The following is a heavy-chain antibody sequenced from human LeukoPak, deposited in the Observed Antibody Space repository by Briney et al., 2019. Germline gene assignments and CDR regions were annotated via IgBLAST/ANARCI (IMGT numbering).Heavy chain of an antibody. CDR1: GGSISSYY. V-gene: IGHV4-59*01. Sequence: PSETLSLTCTVSGGSISSYYWSWIRQPPGKGLEWIGYIYYSGSTNYNPSLKSRVTISVDTSKNQFSLKLSSVTAADTAVYYCARASSAYYDFWSGYPNWFDPWGPRTLVTVSS. CDR3: ARASSAYYDFWSGYPNWFDP. CDR2: IYYSGST. J-gene: IGHJ5*02. D-gene: IGHD3-3*01.